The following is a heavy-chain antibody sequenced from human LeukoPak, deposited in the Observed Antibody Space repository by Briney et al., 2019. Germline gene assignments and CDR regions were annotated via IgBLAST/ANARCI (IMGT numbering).Heavy chain of an antibody. J-gene: IGHJ3*02. D-gene: IGHD2-15*01. CDR3: ARGLVLAI. V-gene: IGHV4-39*07. CDR1: GGSISSSSYY. Sequence: SETLSLTCSVSGGSISSSSYYWGWICQPPGKGLEWIGSIYYSGSTYYNPSLRSRVTISVDTSKNHFSLKLRSVTAADTALYFCARGLVLAIWGQGTLVTVSS. CDR2: IYYSGST.